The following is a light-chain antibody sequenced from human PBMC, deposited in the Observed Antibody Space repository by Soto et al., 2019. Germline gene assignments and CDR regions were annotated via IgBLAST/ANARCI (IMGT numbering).Light chain of an antibody. CDR3: QQSNSYPWT. CDR1: QSISPY. Sequence: IQMTQSPSTLSASAGDRVTITCRASQSISPYLAWYQQKPGKAPKLLIYMASSLQSGVPSRFSGSGSGTEFTLTISSLQPDDFATYDCQQSNSYPWTFGQGTQVDIK. V-gene: IGKV1-5*03. J-gene: IGKJ1*01. CDR2: MAS.